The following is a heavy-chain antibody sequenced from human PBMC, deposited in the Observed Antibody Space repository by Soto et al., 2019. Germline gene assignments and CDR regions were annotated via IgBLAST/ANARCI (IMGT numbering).Heavy chain of an antibody. CDR2: VSWNSGNI. D-gene: IGHD3-3*01. CDR1: GFAFDQYA. J-gene: IGHJ1*01. CDR3: AKALGSSFLYNAEYFHY. Sequence: EVQLVESGGGLVQPGRSLRLSCAASGFAFDQYAMHWVRQGPGKGLEWSPVVSWNSGNIGYADSVKGRFTISRDNAKNSLYLQMNSLRAEDTAFYYCAKALGSSFLYNAEYFHYWGQGTLVTVSS. V-gene: IGHV3-9*01.